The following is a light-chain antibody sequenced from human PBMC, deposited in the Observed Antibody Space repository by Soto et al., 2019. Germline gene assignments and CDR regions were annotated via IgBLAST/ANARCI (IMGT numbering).Light chain of an antibody. V-gene: IGLV1-44*01. Sequence: QSVLTQAPSASETPGQRVTISCSGGSSNIGRNTVNWYQQLPGTAPKLLIYSNNRRPSGVPDRFSGSKSGNSASLTISGLQAEDEADYYCSSFAGGPYVFGTGTKVT. J-gene: IGLJ1*01. CDR1: SSNIGRNT. CDR3: SSFAGGPYV. CDR2: SNN.